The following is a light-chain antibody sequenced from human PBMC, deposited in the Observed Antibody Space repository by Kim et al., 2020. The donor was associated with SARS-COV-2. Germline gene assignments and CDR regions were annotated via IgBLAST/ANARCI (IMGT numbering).Light chain of an antibody. CDR3: ATWDATLSAGV. CDR1: SSNIENNF. CDR2: DNN. Sequence: GQTVTISCSGSSSNIENNFVSWYQQFPGTAPKLLIFDNNKRSSGIPDRFSGSKSDTSATLGITGLQTGDEATYYCATWDATLSAGVFGGGTKLTV. V-gene: IGLV1-51*01. J-gene: IGLJ3*02.